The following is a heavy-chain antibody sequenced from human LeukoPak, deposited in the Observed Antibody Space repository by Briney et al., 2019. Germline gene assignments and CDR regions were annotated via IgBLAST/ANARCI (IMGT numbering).Heavy chain of an antibody. J-gene: IGHJ3*02. D-gene: IGHD3-22*01. Sequence: GASVKVSCKASGYTFIGYYLHWVRQAPGQGLEWMGWINSNSGGTKYAQKFQGRVTMTRDTSTSTANMELSRLRSDDTAVYYCARDYYDSSGYWYAFDIWGQGTMVTVSS. CDR1: GYTFIGYY. V-gene: IGHV1-2*02. CDR2: INSNSGGT. CDR3: ARDYYDSSGYWYAFDI.